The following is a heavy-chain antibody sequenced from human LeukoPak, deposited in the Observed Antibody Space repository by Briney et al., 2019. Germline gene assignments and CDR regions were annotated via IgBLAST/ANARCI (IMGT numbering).Heavy chain of an antibody. CDR2: IKQDGSDI. CDR1: GFSFSTYR. D-gene: IGHD3-16*01. CDR3: TRGGRLHPQSPY. V-gene: IGHV3-7*01. Sequence: GESLRLSCAASGFSFSTYRMSWVRQAPGKGLEWVANIKQDGSDIYYVDSVKGRFIISRDNAKNSLYLQMSSLRAEDTAVYYCTRGGRLHPQSPYWGQGTLVTVSS. J-gene: IGHJ4*02.